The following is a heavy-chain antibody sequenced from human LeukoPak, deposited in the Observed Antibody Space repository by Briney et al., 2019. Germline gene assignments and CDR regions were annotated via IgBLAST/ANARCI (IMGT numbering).Heavy chain of an antibody. J-gene: IGHJ4*02. CDR1: GYTFTGYY. V-gene: IGHV1-69*06. D-gene: IGHD6-6*01. CDR3: AREREYSSIFFDY. Sequence: SVKVSCKASGYTFTGYYMHWVRQAPGQGLEWMGGIIPIFGTANYAQKFQGRVTITADKSTSTAYMELSSLRSEDTAVYYCAREREYSSIFFDYWGQGTLVTVSS. CDR2: IIPIFGTA.